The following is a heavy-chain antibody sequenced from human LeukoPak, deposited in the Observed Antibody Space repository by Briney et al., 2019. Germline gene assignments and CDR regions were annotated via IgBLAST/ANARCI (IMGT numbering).Heavy chain of an antibody. CDR3: ARDSIPGYDSSGYMVAFDL. Sequence: GGSLRLSCAASGFTFNNYWMTWVRQAPGRGLEWVANIKQDGSDKYYVDSVKGRFIISRDTAKNSLYLQMNSLGAEDTAVYYCARDSIPGYDSSGYMVAFDLWGQGTMVTVSS. CDR1: GFTFNNYW. V-gene: IGHV3-7*05. CDR2: IKQDGSDK. D-gene: IGHD3-22*01. J-gene: IGHJ3*01.